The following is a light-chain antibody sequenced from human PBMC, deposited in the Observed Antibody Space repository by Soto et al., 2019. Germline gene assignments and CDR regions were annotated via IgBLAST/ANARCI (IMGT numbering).Light chain of an antibody. Sequence: AIQMTHSPSSLSASVGDRVTITCRGSQGIRNDLDWFQQKPGKAPKLLIYAESNLQSGVPARFRGSGSGKALTPTISSLQPEDFATHYFLQKYVYHYTSGPGT. J-gene: IGKJ2*01. V-gene: IGKV1-6*01. CDR1: QGIRND. CDR2: AES. CDR3: LQKYVYHYT.